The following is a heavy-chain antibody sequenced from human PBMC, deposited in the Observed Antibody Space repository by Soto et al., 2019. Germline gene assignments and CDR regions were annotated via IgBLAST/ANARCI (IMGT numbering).Heavy chain of an antibody. Sequence: PGGSLRLSCAASGFSFSTYGMHWVRQAPGKGLEWVAFISNDGSNKYYADSVKGRFTISRDNSKNTLYLQMNSLRAEDTAVYYCARGGFRWLRDAFDIWGQGTMVTVSS. D-gene: IGHD5-12*01. CDR1: GFSFSTYG. J-gene: IGHJ3*02. CDR3: ARGGFRWLRDAFDI. CDR2: ISNDGSNK. V-gene: IGHV3-30*03.